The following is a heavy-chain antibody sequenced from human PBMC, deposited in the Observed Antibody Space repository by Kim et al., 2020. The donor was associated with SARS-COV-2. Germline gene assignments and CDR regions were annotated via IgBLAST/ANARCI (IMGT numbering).Heavy chain of an antibody. CDR2: IKSKTDGGTT. V-gene: IGHV3-15*01. Sequence: GGSLRLSCAASGFTFSNAWMSWVRQAPGKGLEWVGRIKSKTDGGTTDYAAPVKGRYTISRDDSKNTLYLQMNSLKTEDTAVYYCTTDFGWTHPGGYWGQGTLVTVSS. CDR3: TTDFGWTHPGGY. D-gene: IGHD3-10*01. CDR1: GFTFSNAW. J-gene: IGHJ4*02.